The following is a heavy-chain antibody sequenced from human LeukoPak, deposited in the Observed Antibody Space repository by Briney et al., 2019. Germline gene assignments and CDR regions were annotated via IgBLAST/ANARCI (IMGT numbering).Heavy chain of an antibody. CDR2: ISSSSSYI. D-gene: IGHD6-6*01. CDR3: ARVGGFSSSSRGYYFDY. J-gene: IGHJ4*02. CDR1: GFTFSSYS. Sequence: PGGSLRLSCAASGFTFSSYSMNWVRQAPGKGLEWVSSISSSSSYIYYADSVKGRFTISRDNAKNSLYLQMNSLRAEDTAVYYCARVGGFSSSSRGYYFDYWGQGTLVTVS. V-gene: IGHV3-21*01.